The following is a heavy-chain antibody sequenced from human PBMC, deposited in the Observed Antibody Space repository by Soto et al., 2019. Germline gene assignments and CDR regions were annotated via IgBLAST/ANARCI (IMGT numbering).Heavy chain of an antibody. Sequence: SGWSLRLSCAASGFTFSDYYMSWIRQAPGKGLEWVSYISSSGSTIYYADSVKGRFTISRDNAKNSLYLQMNSLRAEDTAVYYCARDRSGGAHDAFDIWGQGTMVTVS. CDR2: ISSSGSTI. D-gene: IGHD6-19*01. CDR1: GFTFSDYY. CDR3: ARDRSGGAHDAFDI. V-gene: IGHV3-11*01. J-gene: IGHJ3*02.